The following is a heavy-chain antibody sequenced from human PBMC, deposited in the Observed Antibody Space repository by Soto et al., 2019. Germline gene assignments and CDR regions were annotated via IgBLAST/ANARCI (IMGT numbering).Heavy chain of an antibody. V-gene: IGHV4-59*01. Sequence: PSETLSLTCTVSGGSISSYYWSWIRQPPGKGLEWIGYIYYSGSTNYNPSLKSRVTISVDTSKNQFSLKLSSVTAADTAVYYCATLDYGGNFDYWGQGTLVTVSS. CDR3: ATLDYGGNFDY. D-gene: IGHD4-17*01. CDR2: IYYSGST. CDR1: GGSISSYY. J-gene: IGHJ4*02.